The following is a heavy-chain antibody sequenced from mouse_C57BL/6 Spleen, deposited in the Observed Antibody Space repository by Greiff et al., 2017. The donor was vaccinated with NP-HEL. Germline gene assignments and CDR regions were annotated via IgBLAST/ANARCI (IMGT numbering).Heavy chain of an antibody. CDR2: FHPDNVDT. CDR3: ARTAQGAADY. V-gene: IGHV1-47*01. J-gene: IGHJ2*01. CDR1: GYTFTTYS. Sequence: QVQLQQSGAELVKPGASVKMSCKASGYTFTTYSIEWMKQNHGKSLEWIGNFHPDNVDTKYNEKFKGKATLTVEKSSSTVYLSLRRLTSDAADVYYCARTAQGAADYWGQGTTLTVSS.